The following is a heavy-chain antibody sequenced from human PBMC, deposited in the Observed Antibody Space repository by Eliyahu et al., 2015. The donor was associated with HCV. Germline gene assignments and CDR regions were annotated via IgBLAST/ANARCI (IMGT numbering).Heavy chain of an antibody. CDR1: GFTFXSYG. V-gene: IGHV3-33*01. D-gene: IGHD6-13*01. Sequence: QVQLVESGGGVVQPGRSLRLSCAASGFTFXSYGRXWVSPGLXXGGWSGWQLYGXDGSNKYYADSVKGRFTISRDNSKNTLYLQMNSLRAEDTAVYYCAREGSSWYGYYYYGMDVWGQGTTVTVSS. CDR3: AREGSSWYGYYYYGMDV. CDR2: YGXDGSNK. J-gene: IGHJ6*02.